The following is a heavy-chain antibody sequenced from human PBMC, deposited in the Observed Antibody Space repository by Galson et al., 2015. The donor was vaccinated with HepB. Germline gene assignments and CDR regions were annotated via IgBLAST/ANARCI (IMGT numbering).Heavy chain of an antibody. Sequence: SLRLSCAASGFTFSSYTMTWVRQAPGKGLEWVSNISGGGSTTFYPDSVKGRFTISRDNSKNTLYLQMNSLRAEDTAVYYCAKALGSNFFDHWGQGTLVTVSS. J-gene: IGHJ4*02. CDR2: ISGGGSTT. CDR3: AKALGSNFFDH. CDR1: GFTFSSYT. V-gene: IGHV3-23*01. D-gene: IGHD7-27*01.